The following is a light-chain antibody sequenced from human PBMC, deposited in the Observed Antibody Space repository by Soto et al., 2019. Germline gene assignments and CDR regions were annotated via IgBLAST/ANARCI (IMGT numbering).Light chain of an antibody. CDR3: QQFNSYPRT. Sequence: DIQLTQSPSFLSASVGDRVTITCRASQGISSFLAWYQQKPGKAPKLLIFAASTLQSGVPSRFSGSGSGTDFSLTISSLQPEDCATYYCQQFNSYPRTFGQGTKVDLK. CDR2: AAS. J-gene: IGKJ1*01. CDR1: QGISSF. V-gene: IGKV1-9*01.